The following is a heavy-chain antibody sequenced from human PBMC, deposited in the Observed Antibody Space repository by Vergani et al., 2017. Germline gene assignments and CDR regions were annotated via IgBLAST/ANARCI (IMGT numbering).Heavy chain of an antibody. D-gene: IGHD3-10*01. V-gene: IGHV3-74*01. J-gene: IGHJ6*02. CDR3: SRGSGDNPYYYYYDMDV. CDR2: INSDGSST. Sequence: EVQLVESGGGLVQPGGSLRLSCAASGFTFSSYWMHWVRQAPGKGLVWVSRINSDGSSTSHADSVKGRFTISRDNAKNTLYLQMNSLRAEDTAVYYCSRGSGDNPYYYYYDMDVWGQGTTVTVSS. CDR1: GFTFSSYW.